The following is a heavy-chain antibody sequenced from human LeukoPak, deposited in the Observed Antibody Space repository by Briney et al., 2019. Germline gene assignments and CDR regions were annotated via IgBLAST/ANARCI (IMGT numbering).Heavy chain of an antibody. Sequence: GGSLRLSCAASGFTFSSYAMSWVRQTPGKGLEWVSAISGSGGSTYYADSVKGRFSISRDNSKNTLYLQMNSLRAEDTAVYYCAQDRKVGPVIVVVPAAMPKDYWGQGTLVTVSS. CDR2: ISGSGGST. CDR1: GFTFSSYA. J-gene: IGHJ4*01. D-gene: IGHD2-2*01. CDR3: AQDRKVGPVIVVVPAAMPKDY. V-gene: IGHV3-23*01.